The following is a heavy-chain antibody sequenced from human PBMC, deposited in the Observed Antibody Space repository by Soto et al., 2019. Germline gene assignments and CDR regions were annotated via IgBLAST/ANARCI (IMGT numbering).Heavy chain of an antibody. CDR3: ARDQFRVANYPYYHYGMDV. D-gene: IGHD3-16*01. Sequence: GSLRLSCAVSGFSVTNDYMSWVRRAPGKGLEWVAVIYSDETTYYADSVAGRFTISRDKANNTVFLQMNNLRVEDTAIYYCARDQFRVANYPYYHYGMDVWGQGTTVTVSS. V-gene: IGHV3-53*01. CDR1: GFSVTNDY. CDR2: IYSDETT. J-gene: IGHJ6*02.